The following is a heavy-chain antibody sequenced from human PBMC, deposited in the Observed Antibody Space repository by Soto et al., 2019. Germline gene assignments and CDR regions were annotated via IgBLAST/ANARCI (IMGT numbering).Heavy chain of an antibody. CDR2: IRSKANSYAT. D-gene: IGHD6-6*01. CDR1: GFTFSGSA. Sequence: GGSLRLSCAASGFTFSGSAMHWVRQASGKGLEWVGRIRSKANSYATAYAASVKGRFTISRDDSKNMAYLQMNSLKTEDTAVYYCTRQGSIAARPKGIYYYGMDVWGQGTTVTVSS. J-gene: IGHJ6*02. CDR3: TRQGSIAARPKGIYYYGMDV. V-gene: IGHV3-73*01.